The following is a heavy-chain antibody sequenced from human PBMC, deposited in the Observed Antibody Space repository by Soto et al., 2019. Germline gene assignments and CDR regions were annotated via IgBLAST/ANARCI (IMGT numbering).Heavy chain of an antibody. CDR3: ARVVIGSRSWYYYYYYMDV. Sequence: PGGSLRLSCAASGFTFGTYAMDWVRQAPGKGLEWVGYITSSGGNTHYADSVKGRFTISRDNAKNTLYLQMNSLRAEDTAVYYCARVVIGSRSWYYYYYYMDVWGKGTTVTVSS. CDR1: GFTFGTYA. D-gene: IGHD6-13*01. V-gene: IGHV3-21*04. CDR2: ITSSGGNT. J-gene: IGHJ6*03.